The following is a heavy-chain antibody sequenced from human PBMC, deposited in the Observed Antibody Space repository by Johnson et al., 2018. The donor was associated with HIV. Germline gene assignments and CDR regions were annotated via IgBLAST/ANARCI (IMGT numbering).Heavy chain of an antibody. CDR2: IWNDGSNK. Sequence: QVQLVESRGGVVQPGRSLRLSCAASGFTFSSYAIHWVRQAPGKGLEWVALIWNDGSNKYFADSVKGRFTISRDNSKNTLYLQMNSLRAEDMAVYYCARPIMELQGVDAFDIWGQGTMVTVSS. CDR1: GFTFSSYA. D-gene: IGHD1-26*01. V-gene: IGHV3-33*01. CDR3: ARPIMELQGVDAFDI. J-gene: IGHJ3*02.